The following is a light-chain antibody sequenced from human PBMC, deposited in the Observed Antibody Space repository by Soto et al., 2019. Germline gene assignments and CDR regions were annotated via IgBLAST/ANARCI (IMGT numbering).Light chain of an antibody. CDR3: NSYTTSSPV. V-gene: IGLV2-14*01. CDR2: EVS. J-gene: IGLJ2*01. Sequence: QSALTQPPSASGSLGQSVTISCTGTRSDIGGYNFVSWYRQSPGKAPKVVIDEVSKRPSGVSSRFSGSKSGNTASLTISGLQTEDEGDYYCNSYTTSSPVFGGGTKLTVL. CDR1: RSDIGGYNF.